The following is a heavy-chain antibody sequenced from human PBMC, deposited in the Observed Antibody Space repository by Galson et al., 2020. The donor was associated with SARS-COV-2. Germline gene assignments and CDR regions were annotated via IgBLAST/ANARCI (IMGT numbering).Heavy chain of an antibody. V-gene: IGHV1-69*13. CDR3: ARTTPYDSSGYYLDY. Sequence: SVKVSCKASGGTFSSYAISWVRQAPGQGLEWMGGIIPIFGTANYAQKFQGRVTITADESTSTAYMALSSLRSEETAVYYCARTTPYDSSGYYLDYWGQGTLVSVSS. CDR2: IIPIFGTA. D-gene: IGHD3-22*01. CDR1: GGTFSSYA. J-gene: IGHJ4*02.